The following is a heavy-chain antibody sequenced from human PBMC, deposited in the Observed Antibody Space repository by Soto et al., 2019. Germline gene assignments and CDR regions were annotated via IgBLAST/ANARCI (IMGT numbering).Heavy chain of an antibody. CDR3: ARGAKETYQLLSEFAL. J-gene: IGHJ2*01. Sequence: QVQLQESGPGLVKPSQTLSLTCTVSVGSISSGGYYWSWIRQHPGKGLEWIGYIYYSGSTYYNPSPKSRVTISVDTSKNQFSLKLSSVTAADTAVYYCARGAKETYQLLSEFALWGRGTLVTVSS. V-gene: IGHV4-31*03. CDR2: IYYSGST. D-gene: IGHD2-2*01. CDR1: VGSISSGGYY.